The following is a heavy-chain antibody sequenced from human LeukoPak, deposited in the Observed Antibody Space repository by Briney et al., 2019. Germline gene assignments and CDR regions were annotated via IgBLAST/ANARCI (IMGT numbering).Heavy chain of an antibody. J-gene: IGHJ5*02. Sequence: PSETLSLTCTVSGGSISSSSYYWGWIRQPPGKWLEWTGSIYYSGSTYYNPSLKSRVTISVDTSKNQFSLKLSSVTAADTAVYYCARLSYFDWLSITNWFDPWGQGTLVTVSS. CDR2: IYYSGST. V-gene: IGHV4-39*01. CDR1: GGSISSSSYY. D-gene: IGHD3-9*01. CDR3: ARLSYFDWLSITNWFDP.